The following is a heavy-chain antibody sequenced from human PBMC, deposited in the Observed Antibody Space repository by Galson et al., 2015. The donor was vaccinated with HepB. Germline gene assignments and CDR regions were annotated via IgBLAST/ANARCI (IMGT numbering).Heavy chain of an antibody. Sequence: SLRLSCAASGFTFSDYYMDWARQAPGKGLEWVGRVRHKARRYTTDYVASVEGRFTISRDDSKNSLYLQMDSLKTEDTAVYYCSRTLPGIDLDYWGQGTLVTVSS. D-gene: IGHD3-3*02. CDR2: VRHKARRYTT. CDR3: SRTLPGIDLDY. J-gene: IGHJ4*02. V-gene: IGHV3-72*01. CDR1: GFTFSDYY.